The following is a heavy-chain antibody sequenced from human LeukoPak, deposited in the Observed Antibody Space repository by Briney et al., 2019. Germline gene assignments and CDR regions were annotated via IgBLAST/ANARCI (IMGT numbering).Heavy chain of an antibody. V-gene: IGHV3-48*04. D-gene: IGHD5-24*01. CDR1: GFNFNNYW. CDR3: ARAHGRWLQPSVFDY. Sequence: GGSLRLSCAASGFNFNNYWMHWVRQAPGKGLEWVSYISSSGSTIYYADSVKGRFTISRDNAKNSLYLQMNSLRAEDTAVYYCARAHGRWLQPSVFDYWGQGTLVTVSS. J-gene: IGHJ4*02. CDR2: ISSSGSTI.